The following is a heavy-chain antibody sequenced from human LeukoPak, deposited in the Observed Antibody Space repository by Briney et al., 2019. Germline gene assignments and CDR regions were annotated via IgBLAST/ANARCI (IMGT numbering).Heavy chain of an antibody. CDR3: ARGGYSSSWYHFDY. CDR1: GFTVSDFY. CDR2: IYSGGTT. V-gene: IGHV3-53*01. Sequence: GSLRLSCAASGFTVSDFYMSWVRQAPGKGLEWVSVIYSGGTTNYADSVKGRFTISRDNSKNTLFLQMNSLRAEDTAVYYCARGGYSSSWYHFDYWGQGTLVTVSS. D-gene: IGHD6-13*01. J-gene: IGHJ4*02.